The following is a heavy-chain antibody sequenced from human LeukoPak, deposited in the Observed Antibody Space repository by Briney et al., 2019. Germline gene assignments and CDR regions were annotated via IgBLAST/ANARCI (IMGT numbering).Heavy chain of an antibody. V-gene: IGHV3-23*01. CDR1: GFTFSSYA. J-gene: IGHJ4*02. CDR2: ISGSGGST. Sequence: GGSLRLSCAASGFTFSSYAMSWVRQAPGKGLERVSSISGSGGSTYYADYVKGRFTISRDNSKNTLDLQMNSLRAEDTAVYYCAKSSLVTPYDYWGQGTLVSVSS. D-gene: IGHD2-15*01. CDR3: AKSSLVTPYDY.